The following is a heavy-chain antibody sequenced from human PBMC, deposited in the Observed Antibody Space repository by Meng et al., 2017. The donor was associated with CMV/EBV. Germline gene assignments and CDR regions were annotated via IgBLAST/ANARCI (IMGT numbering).Heavy chain of an antibody. CDR1: GFTFGDYA. Sequence: GESLKISCTASGFTFGDYAMSWVRQAPGKGLEWVGFIRSKAYGGTTEYAAPVKGRFTISRDDSKSIAYLQMNSLKTEDTAVYYCTRAKVVVPAANYKEYYFDYWGQGTLVTVSS. CDR2: IRSKAYGGTT. J-gene: IGHJ4*02. D-gene: IGHD2-2*01. CDR3: TRAKVVVPAANYKEYYFDY. V-gene: IGHV3-49*04.